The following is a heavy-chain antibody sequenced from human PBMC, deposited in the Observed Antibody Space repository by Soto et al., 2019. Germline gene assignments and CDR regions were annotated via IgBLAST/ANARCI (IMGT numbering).Heavy chain of an antibody. D-gene: IGHD3-16*01. Sequence: SETLSLTCAVYGGSFSGYYWTWIRQPPGTGLEWIGEINHSGSTNYNPSLKSRVTISVDTSKNQFSLKLSSVTAADTAVYYCARFRYVWGTHNWYFDLWGRGTLVTVSS. J-gene: IGHJ2*01. V-gene: IGHV4-34*01. CDR3: ARFRYVWGTHNWYFDL. CDR2: INHSGST. CDR1: GGSFSGYY.